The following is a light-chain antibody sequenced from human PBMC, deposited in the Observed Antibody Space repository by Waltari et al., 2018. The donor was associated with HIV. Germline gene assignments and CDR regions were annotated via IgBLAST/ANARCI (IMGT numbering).Light chain of an antibody. Sequence: SYVLTPPPSVSLPPGKTANLTGEGKDIGYTSVHWYKQKPGQAPVLVIFYDSDRPSGIAQRFSGSNSGNTATLTITRVGAGDEADYYCQVWDSTSDHVVFGGGTTLTVL. CDR3: QVWDSTSDHVV. CDR2: YDS. V-gene: IGLV3-21*04. CDR1: DIGYTS. J-gene: IGLJ3*02.